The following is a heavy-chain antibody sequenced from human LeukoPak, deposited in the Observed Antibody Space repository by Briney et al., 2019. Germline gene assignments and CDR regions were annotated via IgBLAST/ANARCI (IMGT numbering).Heavy chain of an antibody. CDR1: GFTFSSYS. D-gene: IGHD3-22*01. CDR2: ISSSSSYI. V-gene: IGHV3-21*01. J-gene: IGHJ5*02. Sequence: GGSLRLSCAASGFTFSSYSMNWVRQAPGKGLEWVSSISSSSSYIYYADSVKGRFTISRDNAKNSLYLQMNSLRAEDTAVYYCARDYYYDSSGPYNWFDPWRQGTLVTVSS. CDR3: ARDYYYDSSGPYNWFDP.